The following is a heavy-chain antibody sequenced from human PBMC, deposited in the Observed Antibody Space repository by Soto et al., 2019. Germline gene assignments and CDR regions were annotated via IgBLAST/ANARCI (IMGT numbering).Heavy chain of an antibody. CDR2: ISAYNGNT. D-gene: IGHD1-7*01. CDR1: GYTFTSYG. V-gene: IGHV1-18*01. J-gene: IGHJ6*02. CDR3: EGWDWTYPPTADGMDV. Sequence: QVQLVQSGAEVKKPGASVKVSCKASGYTFTSYGISWVRQAPGQGLEWMGWISAYNGNTNYAQKLQGRGTMTTDTATSTADMELRSLRSDGTAVYYCEGWDWTYPPTADGMDVWGQGTTVTVSS.